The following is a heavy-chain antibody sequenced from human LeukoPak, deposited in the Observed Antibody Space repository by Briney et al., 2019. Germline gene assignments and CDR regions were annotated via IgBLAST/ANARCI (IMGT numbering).Heavy chain of an antibody. CDR3: ARGSEWSSGVSDY. J-gene: IGHJ4*02. Sequence: GESLRLSCAASGFTFSHFFMNWIRQAPGKGLECVSYIGSGGSPIYYADSVKGRFTISRDNAKNSLYLQMNSLRAEDTAVYYCARGSEWSSGVSDYWGQGTLVTVSS. V-gene: IGHV3-11*04. CDR1: GFTFSHFF. D-gene: IGHD3-3*01. CDR2: IGSGGSPI.